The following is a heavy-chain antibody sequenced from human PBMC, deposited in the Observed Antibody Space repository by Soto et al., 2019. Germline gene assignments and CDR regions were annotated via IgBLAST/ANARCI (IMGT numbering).Heavy chain of an antibody. CDR3: TTYHGDYNFDH. Sequence: ASVKVSCKVSGYTLNEVAMHWVRQAPGKGLEWLGGFDPNEAETIYAQHFQGRVTMTEDTSTDTVYMELSSLRSEDTALYFCTTYHGDYNFDHWGQGTLVTVSS. J-gene: IGHJ5*02. CDR1: GYTLNEVA. CDR2: FDPNEAET. V-gene: IGHV1-24*01. D-gene: IGHD4-17*01.